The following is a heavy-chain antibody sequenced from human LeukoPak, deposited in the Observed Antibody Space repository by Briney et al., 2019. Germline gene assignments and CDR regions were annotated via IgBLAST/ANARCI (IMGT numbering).Heavy chain of an antibody. CDR1: GFTFSSYA. V-gene: IGHV3-23*01. D-gene: IGHD3-22*01. Sequence: PGGSLRLSCAASGFTFSSYAMSWVRQAPGKGLEWVSAISGSGGTYYADSVKGRFTISRDNSKNTLYLQMNSLRAEDTAVYYCAKDQPYYDSSGHYFLDAFDIWGQGTMVTVSS. CDR3: AKDQPYYDSSGHYFLDAFDI. J-gene: IGHJ3*02. CDR2: ISGSGGT.